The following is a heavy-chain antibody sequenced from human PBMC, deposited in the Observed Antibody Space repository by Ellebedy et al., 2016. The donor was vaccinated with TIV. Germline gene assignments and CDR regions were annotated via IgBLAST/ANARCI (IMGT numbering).Heavy chain of an antibody. CDR2: IYPGDSDT. D-gene: IGHD3-22*01. V-gene: IGHV5-51*01. Sequence: GESLKISCKGSGYSFTSYWIGWVRQVPGKGLEWMGIIYPGDSDTRYSPSFQGQVTISADKSISTAYLQWSSLKASDTAMYYCARQVEYYDSSGYYKTFDYWGQGTLVTVSS. CDR1: GYSFTSYW. J-gene: IGHJ4*02. CDR3: ARQVEYYDSSGYYKTFDY.